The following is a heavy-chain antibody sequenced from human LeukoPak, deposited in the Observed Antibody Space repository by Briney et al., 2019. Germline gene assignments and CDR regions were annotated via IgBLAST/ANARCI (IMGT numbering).Heavy chain of an antibody. CDR3: AKGYRSNYDY. D-gene: IGHD1-26*01. Sequence: PGGSLRLSRAASGFTFSNYAMTWVRQAPGKGLEWVSAISDRRGDTSYADSVKGRFTISRDNAKNTPYLQMNSLRADDTAVYYCAKGYRSNYDYWGQGTLVTVSS. J-gene: IGHJ4*02. CDR2: ISDRRGDT. CDR1: GFTFSNYA. V-gene: IGHV3-23*01.